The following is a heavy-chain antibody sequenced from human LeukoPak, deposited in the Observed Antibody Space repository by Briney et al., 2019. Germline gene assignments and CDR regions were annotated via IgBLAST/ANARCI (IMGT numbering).Heavy chain of an antibody. CDR1: GGSISSGDYY. J-gene: IGHJ4*02. D-gene: IGHD4-17*01. CDR2: IYYSGST. Sequence: KSSQTLSLTCTVSGGSISSGDYYWRWIRQPPGKGLEWIEYIYYSGSTYYNPSLKSRVTISVDTSKNQFSLKLSSVTAADTAVYYCASYGDYAGFGYWGQGTLVTVSS. CDR3: ASYGDYAGFGY. V-gene: IGHV4-30-4*01.